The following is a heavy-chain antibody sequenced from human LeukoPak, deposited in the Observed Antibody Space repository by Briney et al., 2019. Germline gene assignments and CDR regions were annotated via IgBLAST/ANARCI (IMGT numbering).Heavy chain of an antibody. CDR2: IYIRSSTI. V-gene: IGHV3-48*01. Sequence: PGWCLRLSCAASVLTFSSYSMNGVRQAPGKGVEWVSYIYIRSSTIYYAHSVRDGLTISRDNPKNSLSLQMNSLTARDRAGYYFPRDVYCSSTSGIDIWGQGTMVTLSS. D-gene: IGHD2-2*01. CDR1: VLTFSSYS. CDR3: PRDVYCSSTSGIDI. J-gene: IGHJ3*02.